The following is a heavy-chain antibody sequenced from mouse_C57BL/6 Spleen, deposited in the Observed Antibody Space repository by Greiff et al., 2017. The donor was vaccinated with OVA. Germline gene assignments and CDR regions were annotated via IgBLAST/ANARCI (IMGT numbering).Heavy chain of an antibody. V-gene: IGHV1-15*01. CDR1: GYTFTDYE. D-gene: IGHD2-1*01. Sequence: QVQLQQSGAELVRPGASVTLSCKASGYTFTDYEMHWVKQTPVHGLEWIGAIDPETCGTAYNQKFKGKAILTADKSSSTAYMELRSLTSEDSAVYYCTRPYGNYVGFAYWGQGTLVTVSA. CDR2: IDPETCGT. CDR3: TRPYGNYVGFAY. J-gene: IGHJ3*01.